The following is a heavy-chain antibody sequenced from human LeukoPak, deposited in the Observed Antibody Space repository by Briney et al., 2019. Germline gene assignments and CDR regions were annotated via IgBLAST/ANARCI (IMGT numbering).Heavy chain of an antibody. CDR1: GFTFHSYD. CDR2: IGTAGDT. CDR3: ARGLRGASGSFAPARFDP. Sequence: GGSLRLSCAASGFTFHSYDMHWVRQPTGKSLEWVSAIGTAGDTYYPGSVKGRFTISRENAKNSLYLQMNSLRAGDTAVYYCARGLRGASGSFAPARFDPWGQGTPVTVSS. J-gene: IGHJ5*02. D-gene: IGHD3-10*01. V-gene: IGHV3-13*01.